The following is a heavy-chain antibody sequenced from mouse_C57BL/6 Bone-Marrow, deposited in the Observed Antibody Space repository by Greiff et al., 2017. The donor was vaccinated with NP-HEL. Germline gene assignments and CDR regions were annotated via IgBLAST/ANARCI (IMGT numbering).Heavy chain of an antibody. Sequence: VQLQESDAELVKPGASVKISCKVSGYTFTDHTIHWMKQRPEQGLEWIGYIYPRDGSTKYNEKFKGKATLTADKSSSTAYMQLNSLTSEDSAVYFCARGEFITTVVEDWYFDVWGTGTTVTVSS. CDR1: GYTFTDHT. J-gene: IGHJ1*03. CDR3: ARGEFITTVVEDWYFDV. D-gene: IGHD1-1*01. V-gene: IGHV1-78*01. CDR2: IYPRDGST.